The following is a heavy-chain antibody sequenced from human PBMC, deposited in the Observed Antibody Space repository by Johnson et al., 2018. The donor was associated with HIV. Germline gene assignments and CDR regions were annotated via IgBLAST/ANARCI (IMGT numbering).Heavy chain of an antibody. J-gene: IGHJ3*02. CDR1: GFGFSTYY. Sequence: QVQLVESGGGLVKPGGSLRLSCVTSGFGFSTYYMSWIRQAPGKGLECLSYISSSGSSIYYTDSVKGRFTISRDNTKKSLYLQMNSLTADDTAVYYCFIAPDAFDIWGQGTMVTVSS. CDR2: ISSSGSSI. V-gene: IGHV3-11*04. CDR3: FIAPDAFDI. D-gene: IGHD6-13*01.